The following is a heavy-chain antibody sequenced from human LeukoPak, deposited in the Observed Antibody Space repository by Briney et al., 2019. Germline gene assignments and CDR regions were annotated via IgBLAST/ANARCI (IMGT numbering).Heavy chain of an antibody. CDR2: INPNSGGT. CDR1: GYTFIGYY. V-gene: IGHV1-2*02. Sequence: GASVKVSCKASGYTFIGYYMHWARQAPGQGLEWMGWINPNSGGTNYAQKFQGRVTMTRDTSISTAYMELSRLRSDDTAVYYCAKVGYCSGGSCNPEYFQHWGQGTLVTVSS. CDR3: AKVGYCSGGSCNPEYFQH. D-gene: IGHD2-15*01. J-gene: IGHJ1*01.